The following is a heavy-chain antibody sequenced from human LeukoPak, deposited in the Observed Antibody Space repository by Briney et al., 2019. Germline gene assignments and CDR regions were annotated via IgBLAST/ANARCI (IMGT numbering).Heavy chain of an antibody. Sequence: SETLSLTCAVYGGSFRSYYWSWIRQPPGKGLEWIGEINHSGSTKYNPSLKSRVTISLDTPKNQISLKLSSVTAADTAVYYCARPESSGYCSWYFDLWGRGTLVTVSS. V-gene: IGHV4-34*01. CDR2: INHSGST. CDR3: ARPESSGYCSWYFDL. D-gene: IGHD3-22*01. CDR1: GGSFRSYY. J-gene: IGHJ2*01.